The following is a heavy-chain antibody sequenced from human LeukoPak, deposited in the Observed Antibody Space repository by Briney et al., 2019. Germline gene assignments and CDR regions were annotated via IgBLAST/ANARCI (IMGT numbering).Heavy chain of an antibody. CDR2: INHRGST. D-gene: IGHD3-22*01. V-gene: IGHV4-34*01. Sequence: SETLSLTCAVYGGSFSGYYWSWIRQPPGKGLEWIGEINHRGSTNYNPSLKSRVTISVDTSKNQFSLKLSSVTAADKAVYYCAKALHDSRGYGYWGQGTLVTVSS. CDR1: GGSFSGYY. J-gene: IGHJ4*02. CDR3: AKALHDSRGYGY.